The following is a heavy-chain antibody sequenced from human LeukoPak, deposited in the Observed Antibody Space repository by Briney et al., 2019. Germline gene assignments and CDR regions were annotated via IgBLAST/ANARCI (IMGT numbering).Heavy chain of an antibody. D-gene: IGHD6-13*01. J-gene: IGHJ4*02. CDR3: AREEYSSSWYFDY. CDR1: GGSIGSYY. CDR2: IYYSGST. Sequence: PSETLSLTCTVSGGSIGSYYWSWIRQPPGKGLEWIGYIYYSGSTNYNPSLKSRVTISVDTSKNQFSLKLSSVTAADTAVYYCAREEYSSSWYFDYWGQGTLVTVSS. V-gene: IGHV4-59*01.